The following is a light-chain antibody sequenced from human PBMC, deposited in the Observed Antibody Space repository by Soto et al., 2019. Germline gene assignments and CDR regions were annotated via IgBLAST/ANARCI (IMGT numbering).Light chain of an antibody. CDR3: QQYENLPT. CDR2: DAS. J-gene: IGKJ5*01. CDR1: QNINNY. Sequence: IQMTQSPSSVSASVGNRVTITCQASQNINNYLNWYQQKPGRAPKVLIYDASNLEAGVPTRFRGSGSGTDFTFTISRLKPEDIATDYCQQYENLPTFGQGTRLEIK. V-gene: IGKV1-33*01.